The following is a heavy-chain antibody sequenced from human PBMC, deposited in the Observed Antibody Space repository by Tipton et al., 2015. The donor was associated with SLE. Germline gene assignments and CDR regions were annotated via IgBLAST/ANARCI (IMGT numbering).Heavy chain of an antibody. D-gene: IGHD1-7*01. CDR3: ARGSTKTGTRDY. Sequence: TLSLTCTVSGGSISSYYLSWFRQPPGKGLEWIGYIYYSGSTNYNPSLKSRVTISVDTSKNQFSLKLSSVTAADTAVYYCARGSTKTGTRDYWGQGTLVTVSS. J-gene: IGHJ4*02. V-gene: IGHV4-59*01. CDR2: IYYSGST. CDR1: GGSISSYY.